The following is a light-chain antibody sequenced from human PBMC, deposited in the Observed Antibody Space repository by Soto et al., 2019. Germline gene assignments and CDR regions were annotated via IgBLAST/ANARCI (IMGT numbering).Light chain of an antibody. J-gene: IGKJ2*01. CDR2: KAS. CDR1: QSISNW. Sequence: DIQMTQSPSTLSASVGDTVTITCRASQSISNWLAWYQQKPGQAPKLLIHKASTLESGVPSRFSGSGSGTEFTLTISILQPDDFATLYCQQYDRFPYTFGQGTKLEIK. CDR3: QQYDRFPYT. V-gene: IGKV1-5*03.